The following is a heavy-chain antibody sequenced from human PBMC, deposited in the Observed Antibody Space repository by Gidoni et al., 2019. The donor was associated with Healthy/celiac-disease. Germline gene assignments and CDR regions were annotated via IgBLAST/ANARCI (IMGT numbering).Heavy chain of an antibody. CDR3: ARGSYDSSGYYYYYYYMDV. CDR1: GGTFSSYA. D-gene: IGHD3-22*01. V-gene: IGHV1-69*01. Sequence: QVQLVQSGAEVKKPGSSVKVSCKASGGTFSSYAISWVRQAPGQGLEWMGGIIPIFGTANYAQKFQGRVTITADESTSTAYMELSSLRSEDTAVYYCARGSYDSSGYYYYYYYMDVWGKGTTVTVSS. J-gene: IGHJ6*03. CDR2: IIPIFGTA.